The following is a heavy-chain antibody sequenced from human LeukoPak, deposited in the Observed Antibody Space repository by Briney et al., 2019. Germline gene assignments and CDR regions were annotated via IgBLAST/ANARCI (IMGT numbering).Heavy chain of an antibody. Sequence: SETLSLTCTVSGGSISRDYWSWIRQPPGKGLEWLGHIYNSGSTDYNPSLKSRITLSVDTSKSQFSLKLSSVTAADTAVYYCAGLGGSYYFVNWGQGTLVTVSS. CDR1: GGSISRDY. V-gene: IGHV4-59*03. CDR2: IYNSGST. J-gene: IGHJ4*02. D-gene: IGHD1-26*01. CDR3: AGLGGSYYFVN.